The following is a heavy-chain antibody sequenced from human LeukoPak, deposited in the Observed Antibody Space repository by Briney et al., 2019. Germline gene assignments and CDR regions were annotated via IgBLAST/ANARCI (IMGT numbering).Heavy chain of an antibody. CDR3: AKDLIAARRSGWFDP. Sequence: GGSLRLSCAASGFTFSSYAMSWVRQAPGKGLEWVSAISGSGGSTYYADSVKGRFTISRDNSKNTLYLQMNSLRAEDTAVYYCAKDLIAARRSGWFDPWGQGTLVTVSS. J-gene: IGHJ5*02. CDR2: ISGSGGST. D-gene: IGHD6-6*01. V-gene: IGHV3-23*01. CDR1: GFTFSSYA.